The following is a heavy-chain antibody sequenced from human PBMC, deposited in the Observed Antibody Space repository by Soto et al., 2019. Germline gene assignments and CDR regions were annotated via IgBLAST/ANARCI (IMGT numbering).Heavy chain of an antibody. Sequence: ASETLSLTCTVSGGSISSSSYYWGWIRQPPGKGLEWIGSIYYSGSTYYNPSLKSRVTISVDTSKNQFSLKLSSVTAADTAVYYCARHTNGPGIAVAGINWFDPWGQGTLVTVSS. CDR2: IYYSGST. V-gene: IGHV4-39*01. J-gene: IGHJ5*02. D-gene: IGHD6-19*01. CDR3: ARHTNGPGIAVAGINWFDP. CDR1: GGSISSSSYY.